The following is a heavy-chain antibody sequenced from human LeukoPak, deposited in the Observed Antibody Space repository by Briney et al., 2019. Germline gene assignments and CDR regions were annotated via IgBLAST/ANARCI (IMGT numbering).Heavy chain of an antibody. CDR3: ARDCGGDCYSRDFDY. CDR1: GGTFSSYA. Sequence: GASVKVSCKASGGTFSSYAISWLRQAPGQGLEWMGWISAYNGNTNYAQKLQGRVTMTTDTSTSTAYMELRSLRSDDTAVYYCARDCGGDCYSRDFDYWGQGTLVTVSS. V-gene: IGHV1-18*01. D-gene: IGHD2-21*02. CDR2: ISAYNGNT. J-gene: IGHJ4*02.